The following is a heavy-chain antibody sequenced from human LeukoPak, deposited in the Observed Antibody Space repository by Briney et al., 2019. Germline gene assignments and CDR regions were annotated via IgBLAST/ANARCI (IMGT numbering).Heavy chain of an antibody. CDR3: ASTGQVAGTVDY. Sequence: SETLSLTCTVSGGSISSYYWSWIRQPPGKGLECIGYIYYSGSTNYNPSLKSRVTISVTTSKNQFSLKLSSVTAADTAVYYCASTGQVAGTVDYWGQGTLVTVSS. J-gene: IGHJ4*02. V-gene: IGHV4-59*12. CDR2: IYYSGST. CDR1: GGSISSYY. D-gene: IGHD6-19*01.